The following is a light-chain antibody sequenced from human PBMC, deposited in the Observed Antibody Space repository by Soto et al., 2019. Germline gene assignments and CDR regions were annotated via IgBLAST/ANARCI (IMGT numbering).Light chain of an antibody. CDR2: AAS. J-gene: IGKJ1*01. CDR1: QSISIY. Sequence: DIPMTQSPSSLSASVGDRVTITCRASQSISIYLNWYQQKPGKAPKLLIYAASSLQSGVPSRFSGSGSGTDFTLTISSLQPEDFATYYCQQSSSTPRTFGQGTEVGI. CDR3: QQSSSTPRT. V-gene: IGKV1-39*01.